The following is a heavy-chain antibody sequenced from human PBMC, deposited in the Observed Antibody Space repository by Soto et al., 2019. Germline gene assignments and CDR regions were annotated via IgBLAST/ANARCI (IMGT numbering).Heavy chain of an antibody. CDR3: ARDIVVVPAAVYYFDY. V-gene: IGHV6-1*01. Sequence: PSQTLSLTCAISGDSVSSNSSAWNWIRQSPSRGLEWLGRTYYRSKRYNDYAVSVKSRITINPDTSKNQFSLQLNSVTPEDTAVYYCARDIVVVPAAVYYFDYWGQGTLVTVSS. CDR2: TYYRSKRYN. J-gene: IGHJ4*02. D-gene: IGHD2-2*01. CDR1: GDSVSSNSSA.